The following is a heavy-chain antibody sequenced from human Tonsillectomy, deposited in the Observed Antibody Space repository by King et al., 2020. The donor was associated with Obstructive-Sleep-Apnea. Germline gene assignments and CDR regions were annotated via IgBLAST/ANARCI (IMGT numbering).Heavy chain of an antibody. CDR2: IYSGGST. J-gene: IGHJ4*02. CDR1: GFTVSANY. CDR3: ARGGPYYDCESFDY. Sequence: VQLVESGGGLVQPGGSLELSCAASGFTVSANYMSWVRQAPGKGLEWVSVIYSGGSTYYADSVKGRFTFSRDNSKNTLYLQMNNLRAEDTAVYYCARGGPYYDCESFDYWGQGTLVTVSS. D-gene: IGHD3-22*01. V-gene: IGHV3-66*01.